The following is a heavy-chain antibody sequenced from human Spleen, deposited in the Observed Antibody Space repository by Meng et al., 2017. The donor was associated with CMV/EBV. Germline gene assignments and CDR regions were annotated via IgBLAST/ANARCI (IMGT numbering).Heavy chain of an antibody. D-gene: IGHD2-2*01. CDR3: ATLLGYCSSTSCYTSSNWFDP. CDR2: FDPEDGET. CDR1: GYTLTELS. Sequence: GESLKISCKGSGYTLTELSMHWVRQAPGKGLEWMGGFDPEDGETIYAQKFQGRVTMTEDTSTDTAYMELSSLRSEDTAVYYCATLLGYCSSTSCYTSSNWFDPWGQGTLVTVSS. J-gene: IGHJ5*02. V-gene: IGHV1-24*01.